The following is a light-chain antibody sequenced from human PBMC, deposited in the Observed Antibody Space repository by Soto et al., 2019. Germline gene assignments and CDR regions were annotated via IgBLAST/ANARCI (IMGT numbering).Light chain of an antibody. CDR1: QSVSTN. J-gene: IGKJ2*01. CDR2: GTS. V-gene: IGKV3-15*01. Sequence: EIVMTQSPATLSVSPGERATLSCRASQSVSTNLAWYQQKPGQSPRLLIYGTSTRATGVPARFSGGGSGTEFTLTINSLQSEDVAVYYCQQYYSRPYTFGQGTKLEIK. CDR3: QQYYSRPYT.